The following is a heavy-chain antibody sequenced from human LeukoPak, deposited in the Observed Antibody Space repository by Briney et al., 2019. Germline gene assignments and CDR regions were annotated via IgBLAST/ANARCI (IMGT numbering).Heavy chain of an antibody. Sequence: SETLSLTCTVSGYSISSGYYWGWIRQPPGKGLEWIGSIYHSGSTYYNPSLKSRVTISVDTSKNQFSLKLSSVTAADTAVYYCARDQSGYPDYWGQGTLVTVSS. CDR2: IYHSGST. CDR1: GYSISSGYY. V-gene: IGHV4-38-2*02. J-gene: IGHJ4*02. CDR3: ARDQSGYPDY. D-gene: IGHD3-3*01.